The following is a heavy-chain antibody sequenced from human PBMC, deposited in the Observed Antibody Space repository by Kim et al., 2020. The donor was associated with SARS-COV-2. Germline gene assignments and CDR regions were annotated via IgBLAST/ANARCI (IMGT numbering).Heavy chain of an antibody. D-gene: IGHD6-13*01. J-gene: IGHJ6*02. Sequence: GGSLRLSCAASGFTVRSNYMTWVRQAPGKGLEWVSVIYSGGGTNYADSVKGRFTISRDESKNTLYLQMSSLRAGDTALYYCATTDIAAAAIKGSVMDVWGQGTAVSVSS. V-gene: IGHV3-53*01. CDR2: IYSGGGT. CDR3: ATTDIAAAAIKGSVMDV. CDR1: GFTVRSNY.